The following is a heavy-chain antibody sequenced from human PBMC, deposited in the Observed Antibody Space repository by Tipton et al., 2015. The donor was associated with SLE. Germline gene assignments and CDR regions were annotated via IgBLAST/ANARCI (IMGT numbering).Heavy chain of an antibody. J-gene: IGHJ3*01. CDR3: AELSTADAFDV. CDR1: GFTFSRYW. Sequence: GSLRLSCVASGFTFSRYWMTWVRQAPGKGLEWVANIKQDGSEKYYADSVKGRFTISRDNAKNSLNLQMNSLRAEDAALYYCAELSTADAFDVWGQGAMVIVSS. D-gene: IGHD5/OR15-5a*01. CDR2: IKQDGSEK. V-gene: IGHV3-7*01.